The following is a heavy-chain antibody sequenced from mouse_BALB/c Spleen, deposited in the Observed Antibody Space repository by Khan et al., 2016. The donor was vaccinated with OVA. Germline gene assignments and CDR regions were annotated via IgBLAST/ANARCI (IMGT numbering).Heavy chain of an antibody. J-gene: IGHJ1*01. CDR3: AIYHGYFNV. CDR1: GYSFTGYY. D-gene: IGHD1-1*01. Sequence: VQLKESGPDLVKPGASVKISCKASGYSFTGYYIHWVKQSHGKSLEWIGRINPNNGGTSYNQKFKGKAILTVDKSSNTAYMELRSLTSEDSAVYSCAIYHGYFNVWGAGTTVTVSS. CDR2: INPNNGGT. V-gene: IGHV1-26*01.